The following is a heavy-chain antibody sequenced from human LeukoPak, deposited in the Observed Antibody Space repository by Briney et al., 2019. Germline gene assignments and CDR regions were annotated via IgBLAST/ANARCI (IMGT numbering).Heavy chain of an antibody. D-gene: IGHD4-11*01. V-gene: IGHV4-59*01. CDR2: IYYSGST. J-gene: IGHJ6*03. Sequence: SETLSLTCTVAGESISDYYWSWIRQPPGKGLEWIGYIYYSGSTNYKSSLKSRVTISVDTSKNQFSLKLSSVTAADTAVYYCARTTEGGYSNGYFYYYYMDVWGKGTTVTISS. CDR3: ARTTEGGYSNGYFYYYYMDV. CDR1: GESISDYY.